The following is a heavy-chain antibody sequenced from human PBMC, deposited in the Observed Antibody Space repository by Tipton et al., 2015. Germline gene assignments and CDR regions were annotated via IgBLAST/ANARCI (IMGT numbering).Heavy chain of an antibody. J-gene: IGHJ5*02. CDR1: SGSISRSY. V-gene: IGHV4-59*08. CDR3: ARGYSNYAGWFGP. Sequence: TLSLTCTVPSGSISRSYWSWIRQPPGKGLEWIGYIFYDGSTNYNPSLKSRLTISVDTSKNQFSLMLTSVTAADTAVYHCARGYSNYAGWFGPWGQGTLVTVSS. CDR2: IFYDGST. D-gene: IGHD4-11*01.